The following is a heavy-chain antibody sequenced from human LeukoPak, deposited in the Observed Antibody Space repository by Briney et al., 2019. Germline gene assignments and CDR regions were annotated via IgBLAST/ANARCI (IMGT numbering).Heavy chain of an antibody. CDR1: GFTFSSYA. J-gene: IGHJ4*02. V-gene: IGHV3-23*01. CDR3: AKYRGFGDSYDS. CDR2: IGGSGGST. Sequence: GGSLRLSCAASGFTFSSYAMSWVRQAPGKGLEWVSSIGGSGGSTYYADSVKGRSTISRDTSKNTLYLQMNSLRAEDTAVYYCAKYRGFGDSYDSWGQGTLVTVSS. D-gene: IGHD3-10*01.